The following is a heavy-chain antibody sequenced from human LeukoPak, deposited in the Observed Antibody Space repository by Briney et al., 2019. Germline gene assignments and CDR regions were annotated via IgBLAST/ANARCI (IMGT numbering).Heavy chain of an antibody. V-gene: IGHV3-7*05. CDR3: ARMTSGLWDY. Sequence: GGSLRLPCAASGFTFTTYWMSWLRQAPGKGLEWVANINEDGSEKYYVDSVEGRFTISRYNAKNSLYMQLSSLRAEDTAVYYCARMTSGLWDYWGQGTLVTVSS. CDR1: GFTFTTYW. D-gene: IGHD3-3*01. CDR2: INEDGSEK. J-gene: IGHJ4*02.